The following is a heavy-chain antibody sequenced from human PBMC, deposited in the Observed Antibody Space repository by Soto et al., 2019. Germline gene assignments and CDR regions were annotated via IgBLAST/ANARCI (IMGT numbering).Heavy chain of an antibody. CDR1: GGSISSSSYY. D-gene: IGHD4-17*01. V-gene: IGHV4-39*01. J-gene: IGHJ6*02. CDR2: IYYSGST. Sequence: SETLSLTCTVSGGSISSSSYYWGWIRQPPGKGLEWIGSIYYSGSTYYNPSLKSRVTISVDTSKNQFSLKLSSVTAADTAVYYCARMSWTAVNNYGMDVWGQGTTVTVSS. CDR3: ARMSWTAVNNYGMDV.